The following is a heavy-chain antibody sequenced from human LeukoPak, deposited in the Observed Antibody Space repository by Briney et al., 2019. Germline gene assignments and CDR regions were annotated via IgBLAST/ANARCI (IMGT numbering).Heavy chain of an antibody. Sequence: WRSLRLSCAASGFIFSHYGMHWVRQAPGKGLEWVAVIQNDASTENFADSVKGRFTISRDNSKNTVFLQMNSLRVEDTAVYYCARELSQIVWGGLDYGGQGTLVSVSS. J-gene: IGHJ4*02. CDR3: ARELSQIVWGGLDY. D-gene: IGHD2-21*01. CDR1: GFIFSHYG. V-gene: IGHV3-33*05. CDR2: IQNDASTE.